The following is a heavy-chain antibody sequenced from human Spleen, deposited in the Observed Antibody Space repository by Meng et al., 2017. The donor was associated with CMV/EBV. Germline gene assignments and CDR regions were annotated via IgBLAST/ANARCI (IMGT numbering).Heavy chain of an antibody. V-gene: IGHV3-7*01. CDR2: IKEDGSEK. Sequence: GGSLRLSCAASGFTFSSYAMHWVRQAPGKGLEWVANIKEDGSEKYYVDSVKGRFAISRDNAKNSLYLQMNSLRAEDTAVYFCASYCSSSSCYVLRTFDYWGQGTLVTVSS. D-gene: IGHD2-2*01. J-gene: IGHJ4*02. CDR1: GFTFSSYA. CDR3: ASYCSSSSCYVLRTFDY.